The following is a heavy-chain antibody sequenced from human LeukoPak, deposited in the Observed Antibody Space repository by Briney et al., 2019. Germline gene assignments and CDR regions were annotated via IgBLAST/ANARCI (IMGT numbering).Heavy chain of an antibody. D-gene: IGHD3-10*01. V-gene: IGHV3-21*01. CDR3: ASVDYYGSGNYYNDVDY. J-gene: IGHJ4*02. Sequence: PGGSLRLSCAASGFTFGSYSMNWVRQAPGKGLEWVSSISSSSYIYYADSVKGRFTISRDNAKNSLYLQMNSLRAEDTALYYCASVDYYGSGNYYNDVDYWGQGTLVTVSS. CDR1: GFTFGSYS. CDR2: ISSSSYI.